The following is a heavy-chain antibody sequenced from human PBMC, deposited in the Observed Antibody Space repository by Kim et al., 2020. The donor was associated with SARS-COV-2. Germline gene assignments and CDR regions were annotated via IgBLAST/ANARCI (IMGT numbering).Heavy chain of an antibody. J-gene: IGHJ5*02. CDR3: AREGELTENNWFDP. D-gene: IGHD1-26*01. V-gene: IGHV3-21*01. CDR1: GFTFSSYS. Sequence: GGSLRLSCAASGFTFSSYSMNWVRQAPGKGLEWVSSISSSSSYIYYADSVKGRFTISRDNAKNSLYLQMNSLRAEDTAVYYCAREGELTENNWFDPWGQGTLVTVSS. CDR2: ISSSSSYI.